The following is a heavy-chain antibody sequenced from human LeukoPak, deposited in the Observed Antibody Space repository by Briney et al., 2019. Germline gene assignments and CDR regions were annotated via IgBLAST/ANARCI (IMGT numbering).Heavy chain of an antibody. CDR3: ARVAYCSSTSCFSYNGPFNYFDY. J-gene: IGHJ4*02. CDR1: GGTFSSYA. CDR2: IIPIFGTA. Sequence: SVKVSCKASGGTFSSYAISWVRQAPGQGLEWMGVIIPIFGTANYAQKFQGRVTITADESTSTAYMELSSLRSEDTAVYYCARVAYCSSTSCFSYNGPFNYFDYWGQGTLVTVSS. D-gene: IGHD2-2*01. V-gene: IGHV1-69*13.